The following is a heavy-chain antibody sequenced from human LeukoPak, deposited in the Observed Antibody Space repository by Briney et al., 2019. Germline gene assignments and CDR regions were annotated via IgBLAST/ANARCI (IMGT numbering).Heavy chain of an antibody. V-gene: IGHV4-61*02. Sequence: KHSQTLSLTCTVSGGSISSGSYYWSWIRQPAGKGLEWIGRIYTSGSTNYNPSLKSRVTISVDTSKNQFSLKLSSVTAADTAVYYCARVDLRYCSGGSCPFDYWGQGTLVTVSS. CDR2: IYTSGST. CDR1: GGSISSGSYY. J-gene: IGHJ4*02. D-gene: IGHD2-15*01. CDR3: ARVDLRYCSGGSCPFDY.